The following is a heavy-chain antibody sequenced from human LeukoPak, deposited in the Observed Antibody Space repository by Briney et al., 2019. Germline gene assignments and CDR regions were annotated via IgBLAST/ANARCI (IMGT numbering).Heavy chain of an antibody. CDR2: IDPSDSET. V-gene: IGHV5-51*01. J-gene: IGHJ4*02. D-gene: IGHD5-18*01. CDR3: ARQTAMGRSGDY. CDR1: GYRFTSYC. Sequence: GESLKISCKASGYRFTSYCIGWVRQMPGKGLEWMGIIDPSDSETRYTPSFQGHVTISVDKSLTTAYLQWNSLKASDTGMYYCARQTAMGRSGDYWGQGTLVTVSS.